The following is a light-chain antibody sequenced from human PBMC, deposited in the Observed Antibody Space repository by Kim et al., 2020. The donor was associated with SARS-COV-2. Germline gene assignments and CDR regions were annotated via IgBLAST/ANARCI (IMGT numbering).Light chain of an antibody. CDR3: QQYYSTPPS. J-gene: IGKJ2*03. CDR1: QTVFYNSNNKNY. Sequence: RATLNCKSSQTVFYNSNNKNYLAGYQQKPGQAPKLLIYWASIRESGVSDRFSGSGSETDFTLTISSLQAEDVAVYYCQQYYSTPPSFGQGTKLEI. CDR2: WAS. V-gene: IGKV4-1*01.